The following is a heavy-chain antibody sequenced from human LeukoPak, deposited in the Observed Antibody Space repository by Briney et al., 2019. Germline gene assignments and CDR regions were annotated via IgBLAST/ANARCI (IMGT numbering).Heavy chain of an antibody. J-gene: IGHJ6*02. CDR1: GGSFSGYY. Sequence: SETLSLTCAVYGGSFSGYYWSWIRQPPGKGLEWIGEINHSGSTNYNPSLKSRVTISVDTSKNQFSLKLSSVTAADTAVYYCARDRGWSYGDYYYGMDVWGQGTTVTVSS. CDR3: ARDRGWSYGDYYYGMDV. D-gene: IGHD6-19*01. V-gene: IGHV4-34*01. CDR2: INHSGST.